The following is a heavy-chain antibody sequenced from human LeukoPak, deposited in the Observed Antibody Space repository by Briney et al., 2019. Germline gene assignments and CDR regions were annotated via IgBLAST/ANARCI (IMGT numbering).Heavy chain of an antibody. V-gene: IGHV3-21*01. Sequence: GGSLRLYCAASGFTFSSYSMNWVRQAPGKGLEWVSSISSSSSYIYYADSVKGRFTISRDNAKNSLYLQMNSLRAEDTAVYYCAREGLWFGELGHFFDYWGQGTLVTVSS. CDR2: ISSSSSYI. J-gene: IGHJ4*02. CDR3: AREGLWFGELGHFFDY. CDR1: GFTFSSYS. D-gene: IGHD3-10*01.